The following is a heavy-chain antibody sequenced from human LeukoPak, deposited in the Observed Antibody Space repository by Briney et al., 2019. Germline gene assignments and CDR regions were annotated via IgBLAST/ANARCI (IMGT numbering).Heavy chain of an antibody. D-gene: IGHD3-10*01. V-gene: IGHV3-66*01. J-gene: IGHJ5*02. CDR2: IYSGGST. CDR3: ARAPRKVRGVIGWFDP. Sequence: GGSLRLSCAASGFTVSSNYMSWVHQAPGKGLEWFSGIYSGGSTYYADSVKGRFSLSSDNSKNTQYLKMNRVRDADTAVYYCARAPRKVRGVIGWFDPWGQGTLVTVSS. CDR1: GFTVSSNY.